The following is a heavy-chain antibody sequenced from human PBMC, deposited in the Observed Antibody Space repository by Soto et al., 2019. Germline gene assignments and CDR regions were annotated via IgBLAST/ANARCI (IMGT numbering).Heavy chain of an antibody. CDR2: IWYDGSNK. J-gene: IGHJ3*02. CDR3: ARDGLVEATRKGGGKNAFDI. CDR1: GFTFSSYG. Sequence: PVGSVRLSCAASGFTFSSYGMHWVRQAPGKGLEWVAVIWYDGSNKYYADSVKGRFTISRDNSKNTLYLQMNSLRAEDTDVYYCARDGLVEATRKGGGKNAFDIWGQGTMVTVSS. V-gene: IGHV3-33*01. D-gene: IGHD1-26*01.